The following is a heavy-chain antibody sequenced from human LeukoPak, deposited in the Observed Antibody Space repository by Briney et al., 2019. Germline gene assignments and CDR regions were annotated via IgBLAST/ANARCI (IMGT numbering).Heavy chain of an antibody. V-gene: IGHV3-64*01. CDR2: ITANGLGT. CDR1: GFNFNIFD. J-gene: IGHJ4*02. Sequence: PGGSLRLSCAASGFNFNIFDMYWVRQSPGKGLEYVSSITANGLGTYYASSVKGRFTISRDNSQNTVFLQMGSLRSEDMAVYYCARARGYCNGGSCYHFDFWGQGTLVTVSS. CDR3: ARARGYCNGGSCYHFDF. D-gene: IGHD2-15*01.